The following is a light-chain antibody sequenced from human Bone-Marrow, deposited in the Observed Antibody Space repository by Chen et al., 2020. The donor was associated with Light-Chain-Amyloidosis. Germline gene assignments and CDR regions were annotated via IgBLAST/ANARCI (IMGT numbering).Light chain of an antibody. CDR3: QSADSSGTYEVI. CDR2: RDT. J-gene: IGLJ2*01. CDR1: DLPTKY. Sequence: SYELTQPPSVSVSTGQTARITCSGDDLPTKYAYWYQQKPGQAPVLVIHRDTERPSGISERFSGSSSGTTATLTIRGVQAEDEADYHCQSADSSGTYEVIFGGGTKLTVL. V-gene: IGLV3-25*03.